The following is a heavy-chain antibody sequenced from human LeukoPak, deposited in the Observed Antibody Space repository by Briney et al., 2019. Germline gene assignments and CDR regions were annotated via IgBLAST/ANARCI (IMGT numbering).Heavy chain of an antibody. D-gene: IGHD2-15*01. V-gene: IGHV1-2*02. CDR2: INPNSGGT. Sequence: ASVKVSCKASGYIFTGYYMHWVRQAPGQGLEWMGWINPNSGGTNYAQKFQGRVTMTRDTSISTAYMELSRLRSDDTAVYYCARDRGVDYCSGGSCSHYYYYMDVLGKGTTVTISS. CDR1: GYIFTGYY. CDR3: ARDRGVDYCSGGSCSHYYYYMDV. J-gene: IGHJ6*03.